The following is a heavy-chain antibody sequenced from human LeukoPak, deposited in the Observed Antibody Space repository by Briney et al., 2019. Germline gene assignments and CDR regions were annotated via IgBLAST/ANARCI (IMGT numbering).Heavy chain of an antibody. CDR2: LSDGGTP. J-gene: IGHJ4*02. Sequence: PSETLSLTCDVSGYSISSGHYWGWIGQPPGKGLEWIGSLSDGGTPDYNPSLKSRVSMSIDTSKNQFSLRLRSLTAADTAIYYCGTSDSGSIFGVVISFWGQGTLVTVSS. D-gene: IGHD3-3*02. V-gene: IGHV4-38-2*01. CDR3: GTSDSGSIFGVVISF. CDR1: GYSISSGHY.